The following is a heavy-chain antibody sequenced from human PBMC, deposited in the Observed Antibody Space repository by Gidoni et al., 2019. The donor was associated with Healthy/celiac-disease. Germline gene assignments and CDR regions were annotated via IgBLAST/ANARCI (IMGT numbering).Heavy chain of an antibody. D-gene: IGHD1-26*01. J-gene: IGHJ4*02. CDR1: GFTFSSYA. CDR2: ISGSGGST. V-gene: IGHV3-23*01. Sequence: EVQLLESGGGLVQPGGSLRLTCAASGFTFSSYAMSWVRQAPGKGLGWVSAISGSGGSTYYADSVKGRSTIFRDNSKNTLYLQMNSLRAEDTAVYYCAKDYTAGVVGAFDYWGQGTLVTVSS. CDR3: AKDYTAGVVGAFDY.